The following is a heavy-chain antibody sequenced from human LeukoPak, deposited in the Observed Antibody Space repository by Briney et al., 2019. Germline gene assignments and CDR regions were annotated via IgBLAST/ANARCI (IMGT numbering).Heavy chain of an antibody. D-gene: IGHD3-10*01. V-gene: IGHV4-30-2*01. CDR2: IYHSGST. CDR3: ASAWGSYYNWFDP. J-gene: IGHJ5*02. Sequence: SQTLSLTCAVSGGSISSGGYSWSWIRQPPGKGLEWIGYIYHSGSTYYNPSLKSRVTISVDRSKNQFSLKLSSVTAADTAVYYCASAWGSYYNWFDPWGQGTLVTVSS. CDR1: GGSISSGGYS.